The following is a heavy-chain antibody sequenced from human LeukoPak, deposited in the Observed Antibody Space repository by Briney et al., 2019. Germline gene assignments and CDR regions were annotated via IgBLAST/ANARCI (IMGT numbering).Heavy chain of an antibody. CDR3: ARAIPFSV. D-gene: IGHD2-2*02. CDR2: IASSTGTK. Sequence: PGGSLRLSCAASGFTYSDYYMSWVRQFPGKGLELVAYIASSTGTKYYADSVKGRFTISGDNAKNSLFLQMGRLTAEDTAVYYCARAIPFSVWGQGTLVTVSS. V-gene: IGHV3-11*04. CDR1: GFTYSDYY. J-gene: IGHJ4*02.